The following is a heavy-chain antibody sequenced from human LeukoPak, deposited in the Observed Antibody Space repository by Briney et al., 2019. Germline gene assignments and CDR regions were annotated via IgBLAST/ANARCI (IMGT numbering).Heavy chain of an antibody. CDR2: IIPIFGMT. CDR3: ARTPRYPNTYYFDY. CDR1: GGTFSSNA. V-gene: IGHV1-69*04. J-gene: IGHJ4*02. D-gene: IGHD1-14*01. Sequence: ASVKVSCTPSGGTFSSNAISWVRQAPGQGLEWMGRIIPIFGMTNYAQKFQGRVTVTADKSTNTAYMELSSLRSDDTAVYYCARTPRYPNTYYFDYWGQGTLVTVSS.